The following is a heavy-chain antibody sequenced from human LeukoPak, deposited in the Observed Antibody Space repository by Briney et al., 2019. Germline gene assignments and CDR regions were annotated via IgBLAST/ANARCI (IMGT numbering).Heavy chain of an antibody. CDR2: ISSSSSYI. Sequence: PGGSLRLSCAASGFTFSSYAMSWVRQAPGKGLEWVSSISSSSSYIYYADSVKGRFTISRDNAKNSLYLQMNSLRAEDTAVYYCARDALTYYYDSSGYYLEGNYFDYWGQGTLVTVSS. CDR3: ARDALTYYYDSSGYYLEGNYFDY. D-gene: IGHD3-22*01. V-gene: IGHV3-21*01. J-gene: IGHJ4*02. CDR1: GFTFSSYA.